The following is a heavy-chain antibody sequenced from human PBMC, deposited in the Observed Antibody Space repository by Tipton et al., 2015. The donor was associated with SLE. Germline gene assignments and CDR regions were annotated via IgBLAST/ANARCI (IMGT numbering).Heavy chain of an antibody. D-gene: IGHD6-19*01. CDR1: GASYESFKNFF. J-gene: IGHJ4*02. CDR3: ARQVGRYSSQ. Sequence: TLSLTCGVSGASYESFKNFFWSWLRQSPTKGLEWIGEINYRGITFLNPSLTSRVTISVDTSKNQFSLKLRSVTAADTGRYYCARQVGRYSSQWAQGILVSVSS. V-gene: IGHV4-34*01. CDR2: INYRGIT.